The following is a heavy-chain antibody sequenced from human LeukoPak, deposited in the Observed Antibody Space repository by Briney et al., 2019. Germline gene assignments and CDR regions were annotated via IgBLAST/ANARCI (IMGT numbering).Heavy chain of an antibody. CDR1: GGTFSSYA. CDR3: ARDPLDYYYGMDV. CDR2: ISAYNGNT. V-gene: IGHV1-18*01. Sequence: SVKVSCKASGGTFSSYAISWVRQAPGQGLEWMGWISAYNGNTNYAQKLQGRVTMTTDTSTSTAYMELRSLRSDDTAVYYCARDPLDYYYGMDVWGQGTTVTVSS. J-gene: IGHJ6*02.